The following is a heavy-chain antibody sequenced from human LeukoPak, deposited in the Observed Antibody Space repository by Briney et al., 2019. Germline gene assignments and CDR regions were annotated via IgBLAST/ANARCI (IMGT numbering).Heavy chain of an antibody. V-gene: IGHV4-59*01. J-gene: IGHJ4*02. CDR1: GGSISSFY. CDR2: IYYSGST. D-gene: IGHD1-26*01. CDR3: ASEDRSSYFDY. Sequence: PSETLSLTCTVSGGSISSFYWSWIRQPPGKGLEWIGYIYYSGSTNYNPSLKSRVTISVDTSKNQFSLKLSSVTAADTAVYYCASEDRSSYFDYWGQGTLVTVSS.